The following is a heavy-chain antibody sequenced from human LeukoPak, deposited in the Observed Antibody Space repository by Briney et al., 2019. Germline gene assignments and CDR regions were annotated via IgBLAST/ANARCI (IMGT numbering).Heavy chain of an antibody. CDR1: GFTFSSYA. CDR3: VRGQTIDY. Sequence: GGSLRLSCAASGFTFSSYAMHWVRQAPGKGLEWVAVISYDGSNKYYADSVKGRFTISRDNAKNTLYLQMNSLGDEDTAVYYCVRGQTIDYWGQGTLVTVSS. CDR2: ISYDGSNK. D-gene: IGHD3-10*01. V-gene: IGHV3-30*04. J-gene: IGHJ4*02.